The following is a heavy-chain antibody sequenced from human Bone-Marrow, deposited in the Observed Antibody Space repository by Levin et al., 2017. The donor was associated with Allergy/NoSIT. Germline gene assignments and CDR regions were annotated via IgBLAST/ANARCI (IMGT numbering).Heavy chain of an antibody. CDR1: GGSFSSYP. V-gene: IGHV1-69*04. D-gene: IGHD3-22*01. J-gene: IGHJ3*01. CDR3: ARAFYYDSSGNYRSAFDL. CDR2: IIPMPGIT. Sequence: ASVKVSCKASGGSFSSYPINWVRQAPGQGLEWMGRIIPMPGITNYTQNFQERDTITADRSTSTAYMELSSLRSEDTAVYYCARAFYYDSSGNYRSAFDLWGQGTRVTVSS.